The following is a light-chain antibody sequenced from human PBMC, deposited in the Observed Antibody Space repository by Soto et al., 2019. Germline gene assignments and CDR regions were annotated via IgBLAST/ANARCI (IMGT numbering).Light chain of an antibody. CDR3: SSYASTGDVL. CDR1: SSDVGTYEY. J-gene: IGLJ2*01. V-gene: IGLV2-14*03. CDR2: DVS. Sequence: QSVLTQPASVSGSPGQSITISCTGTSSDVGTYEYVSRYQHHPGKAPKLMIYDVSNRPSGVSDRFSGSKSGNTASLTISGLRAEDEADYYCSSYASTGDVLFRGGTKLTVL.